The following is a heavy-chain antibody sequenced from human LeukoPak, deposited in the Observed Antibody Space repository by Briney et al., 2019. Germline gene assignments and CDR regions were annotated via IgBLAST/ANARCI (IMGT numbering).Heavy chain of an antibody. Sequence: GGSLRLSCAASGFTFSSYAMSWVRQAPGKGLEWVSAISGSGGSTYYADSVKGRFTISRDNSKNTLYLQMNSLRAEDTAIYYCAKEVLDYEIPYWYFDLWGRGTLVTVSS. CDR2: ISGSGGST. J-gene: IGHJ2*01. D-gene: IGHD4-17*01. CDR1: GFTFSSYA. V-gene: IGHV3-23*01. CDR3: AKEVLDYEIPYWYFDL.